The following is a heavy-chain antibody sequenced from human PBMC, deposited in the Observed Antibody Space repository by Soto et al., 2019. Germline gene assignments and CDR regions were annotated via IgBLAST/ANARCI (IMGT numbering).Heavy chain of an antibody. CDR2: IYYNGNT. D-gene: IGHD6-13*01. Sequence: PSETLSLTCIVSGGSISNGGYFWSWIRQHPGKGLEWIGYIYYNGNTYYNPSLKSRVTISVDTSKNQFSLKLSSVTAADTAVYYCARTYSSSWSPFDYWGQGTLVTVSS. V-gene: IGHV4-31*03. CDR1: GGSISNGGYF. J-gene: IGHJ4*02. CDR3: ARTYSSSWSPFDY.